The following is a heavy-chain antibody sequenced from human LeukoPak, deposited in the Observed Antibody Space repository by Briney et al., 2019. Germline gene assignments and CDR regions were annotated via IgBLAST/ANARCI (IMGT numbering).Heavy chain of an antibody. V-gene: IGHV4-39*01. CDR1: GGSISSSPYY. J-gene: IGHJ5*02. D-gene: IGHD2-2*01. CDR3: ARHYLSDGILSTFDP. CDR2: IDYRGST. Sequence: SETLSLTCTVSGGSISSSPYYWGWIRQPPGKGLEWIGSIDYRGSTYSYPSLNSRVTISLDTSKNQFSLRLRSVTAADTALYYCARHYLSDGILSTFDPWGQGTLVTVSS.